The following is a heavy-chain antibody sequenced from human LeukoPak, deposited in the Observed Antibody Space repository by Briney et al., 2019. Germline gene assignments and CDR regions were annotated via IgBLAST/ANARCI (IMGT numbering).Heavy chain of an antibody. Sequence: GGSLRLSCAASGFTFNTYGMSWVRQAPGKGLEWVSGISGSGGATYYADSVKGRFTVSRDNSKNTVFLQMNDLTIEDTAIYYCAKRYSDGGFDPWGQGTLVTVSS. J-gene: IGHJ5*02. CDR3: AKRYSDGGFDP. CDR2: ISGSGGAT. V-gene: IGHV3-23*01. CDR1: GFTFNTYG. D-gene: IGHD3-10*01.